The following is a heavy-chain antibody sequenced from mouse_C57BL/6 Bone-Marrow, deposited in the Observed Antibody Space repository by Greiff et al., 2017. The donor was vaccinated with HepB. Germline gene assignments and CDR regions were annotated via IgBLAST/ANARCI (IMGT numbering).Heavy chain of an antibody. J-gene: IGHJ4*01. Sequence: EVHLVESGGGLVKPGGSLKLSCAVSGFTFSSYTMSWVRQTPEKRLEWVATISGGGGNTYYPDSVKGRFTISRDHAKNTLYLQMSSLRSEETAWYYCAALLSYYYAMDYWGQGTSVTVSS. CDR3: AALLSYYYAMDY. CDR1: GFTFSSYT. D-gene: IGHD2-10*01. CDR2: ISGGGGNT. V-gene: IGHV5-9*01.